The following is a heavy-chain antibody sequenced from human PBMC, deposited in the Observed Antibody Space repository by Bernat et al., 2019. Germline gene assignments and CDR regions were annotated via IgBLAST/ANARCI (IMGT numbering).Heavy chain of an antibody. J-gene: IGHJ4*02. CDR2: IYYSGST. V-gene: IGHV4-39*01. Sequence: QLQLQESGPGLVKPSETLSLTCTVSGGSISSSSYYWGWIRQPPGKGLEWIGSIYYSGSTYYNPSLKSRVTISVDTSKNQFSLKLSSVTAADTAVYYCARRDCSGGSCHLYLDDLGQGTLVTVSS. D-gene: IGHD2-15*01. CDR3: ARRDCSGGSCHLYLDD. CDR1: GGSISSSSYY.